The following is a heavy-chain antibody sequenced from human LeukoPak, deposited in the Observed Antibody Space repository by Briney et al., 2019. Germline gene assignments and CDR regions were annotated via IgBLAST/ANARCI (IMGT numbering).Heavy chain of an antibody. CDR3: ARNSGGIVVVPTAATDY. V-gene: IGHV1-2*06. D-gene: IGHD2-2*01. J-gene: IGHJ4*02. CDR2: INPNSGGT. CDR1: GYTFTGYY. Sequence: ASVKVSCKASGYTFTGYYMHWVRQAPGLGLEWMGRINPNSGGTNYAQKFQGRVTMTRDTSISTAYMELSRLRSDDTAVYYCARNSGGIVVVPTAATDYWGQGTLVTVSS.